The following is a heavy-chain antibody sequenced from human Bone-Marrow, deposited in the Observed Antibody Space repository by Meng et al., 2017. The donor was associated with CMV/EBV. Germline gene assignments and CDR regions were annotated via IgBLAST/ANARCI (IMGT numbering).Heavy chain of an antibody. CDR3: ARDLDIVVVPAALNWFDP. CDR1: GYTFSNYD. V-gene: IGHV1-8*01. J-gene: IGHJ5*02. D-gene: IGHD2-2*03. CDR2: MNPNRGNT. Sequence: ASVKVSCKASGYTFSNYDIIWVRQASGQGLGWVGWMNPNRGNTAYAQKFQGRVTMTRDTSISTAYMELSRLRSDDTAVYYCARDLDIVVVPAALNWFDPWGQGTLVTVSS.